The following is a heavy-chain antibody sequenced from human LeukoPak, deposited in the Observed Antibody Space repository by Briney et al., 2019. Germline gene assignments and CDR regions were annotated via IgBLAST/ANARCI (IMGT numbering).Heavy chain of an antibody. J-gene: IGHJ4*02. Sequence: GGSLRLSCAASGFTFNNYAMSWVRQAPGKGLEWVSSISASGGSIYNADSVKGRFTISRDNSKNTVYLQMHSLRVEDTAIYYCAKDLFDDGNYDYFDTWGQGTLVTVSS. D-gene: IGHD4-11*01. CDR1: GFTFNNYA. V-gene: IGHV3-23*01. CDR2: ISASGGSI. CDR3: AKDLFDDGNYDYFDT.